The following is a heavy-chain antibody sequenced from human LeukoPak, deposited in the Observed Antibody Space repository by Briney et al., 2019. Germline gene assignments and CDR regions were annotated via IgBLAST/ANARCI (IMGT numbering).Heavy chain of an antibody. CDR2: ISSSSTYI. V-gene: IGHV3-21*01. J-gene: IGHJ4*02. D-gene: IGHD3-22*01. Sequence: GGSLRLSCVASGFTFNTYSMNWVRQAPGKGLEWVSCISSSSTYIYYADSVQGRFTISRDNAKNSLYLQMNSLRAEDTAVYYCARVLYDYYDSSGYHLPEYCGEGTLGTVSS. CDR3: ARVLYDYYDSSGYHLPEY. CDR1: GFTFNTYS.